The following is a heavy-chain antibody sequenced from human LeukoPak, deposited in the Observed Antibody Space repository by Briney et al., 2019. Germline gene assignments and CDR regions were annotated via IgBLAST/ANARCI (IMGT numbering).Heavy chain of an antibody. CDR2: IYYSGST. V-gene: IGHV4-59*01. CDR1: GGSISSYY. J-gene: IGHJ4*02. CDR3: ARTLDYAQSYFDY. Sequence: SETLSLTCTVSGGSISSYYWSWFRQPPGKGLEWIGYIYYSGSTNYNPSLKSRVTISVDTSKNQFSLKLSSVTAADTAVYYCARTLDYAQSYFDYWGQGTLVAVSS. D-gene: IGHD4-17*01.